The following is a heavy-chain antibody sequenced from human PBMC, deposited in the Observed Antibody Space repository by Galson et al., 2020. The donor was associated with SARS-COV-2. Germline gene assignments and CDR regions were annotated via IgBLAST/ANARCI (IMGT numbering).Heavy chain of an antibody. V-gene: IGHV4-39*01. CDR3: VRQSMKIVGSPSASVTGWFDP. CDR2: IYHRGTA. CDR1: GDSINTRSYY. Sequence: SQTLSLTCTVSGDSINTRSYYWGWVRQSPGKGLEWIGSIYHRGTAYYNPSLNSRTTLSMDTSMNQFSLRLTSVTAADTAVYYCVRQSMKIVGSPSASVTGWFDPWGRGTLVTVSS. J-gene: IGHJ5*02. D-gene: IGHD3-10*01.